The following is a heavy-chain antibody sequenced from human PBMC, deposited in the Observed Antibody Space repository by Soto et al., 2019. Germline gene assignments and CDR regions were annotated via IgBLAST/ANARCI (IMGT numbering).Heavy chain of an antibody. CDR1: GGSFSGYY. V-gene: IGHV4-34*01. D-gene: IGHD3-10*01. J-gene: IGHJ4*02. CDR2: INHSGST. CDR3: AREFSALREITMVRGAEYYFDY. Sequence: ETLSLTCAVYGGSFSGYYWSWIRQPPGKGLEWIGEINHSGSTNYNPSLKSRVTISVDTSKNQFSLKLSSVTAADTAVYYCAREFSALREITMVRGAEYYFDYWGQGTLVTVSS.